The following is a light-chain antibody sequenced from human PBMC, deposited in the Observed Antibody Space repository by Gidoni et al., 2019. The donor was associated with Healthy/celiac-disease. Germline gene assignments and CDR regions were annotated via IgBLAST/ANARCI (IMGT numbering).Light chain of an antibody. CDR3: QHYNSYSYT. CDR2: NAS. J-gene: IGKJ2*01. CDR1: QSISSW. Sequence: DIQMTQSPYTLSASVGDRVTLTCRASQSISSWLAWSQLKPGTAPKLLIYNASSLDSGVPSMFNGTRPGTECTLPSRRLHPDAFATYSCQHYNSYSYTFRQGTKREIK. V-gene: IGKV1-5*03.